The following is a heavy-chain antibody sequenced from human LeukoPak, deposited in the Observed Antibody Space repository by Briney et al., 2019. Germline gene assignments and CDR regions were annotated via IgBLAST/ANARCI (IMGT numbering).Heavy chain of an antibody. J-gene: IGHJ4*02. CDR3: ARENGYSGCDWVLDY. D-gene: IGHD5-12*01. CDR2: IIPILGIA. CDR1: GGTFSSYT. V-gene: IGHV1-69*04. Sequence: SVKVSCKASGGTFSSYTISWVRQAPGQGLEWMGRIIPILGIANYAQKFQGRVTITADKSTSTAYMELSSLRSEDTAVYYCARENGYSGCDWVLDYWGQGTLVTVSS.